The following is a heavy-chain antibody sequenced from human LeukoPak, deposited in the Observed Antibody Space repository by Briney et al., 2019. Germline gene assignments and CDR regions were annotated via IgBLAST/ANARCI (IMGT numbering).Heavy chain of an antibody. CDR1: GFTFSSHW. CDR2: IASDGSST. CDR3: ARGRPHGNDY. Sequence: GGSLRLSCAASGFTFSSHWMNWVRQAPGKGLVWVSRIASDGSSTTYADSVKGRFSISRDNAKNTLYLQMNSLRVEDTAVYYCARGRPHGNDYWGQGNLVTVSS. J-gene: IGHJ4*02. V-gene: IGHV3-74*01. D-gene: IGHD4-23*01.